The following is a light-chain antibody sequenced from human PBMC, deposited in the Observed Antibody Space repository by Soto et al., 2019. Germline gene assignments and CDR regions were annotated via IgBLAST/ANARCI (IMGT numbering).Light chain of an antibody. CDR1: QSISSW. V-gene: IGKV1-5*03. CDR3: QQYNSYPWT. CDR2: KAS. J-gene: IGKJ1*01. Sequence: DIQMTQSPSTLSASVGDRVSITCRASQSISSWLAWYQQKPGKAPSLLIYKASNLDSGVPSRFSGSESGTEFTLTISSLQPDDYATYYCQQYNSYPWTFGQGTKVDIK.